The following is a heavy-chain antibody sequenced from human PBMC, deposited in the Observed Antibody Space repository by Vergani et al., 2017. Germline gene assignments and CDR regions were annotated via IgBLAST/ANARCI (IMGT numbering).Heavy chain of an antibody. CDR3: ARELLELPRAGWFDP. Sequence: QVQLAESGGGRVQPGRSLSLSWAASGFTFSSHAIHWVRRAPGKGLEWVAVISNDGSKKYYEDSVKGRFTISRNNSKNTLYLQMNSLRAEDTAVYYCARELLELPRAGWFDPWGQGTLVTVSS. V-gene: IGHV3-30*03. CDR1: GFTFSSHA. D-gene: IGHD1-7*01. J-gene: IGHJ5*02. CDR2: ISNDGSKK.